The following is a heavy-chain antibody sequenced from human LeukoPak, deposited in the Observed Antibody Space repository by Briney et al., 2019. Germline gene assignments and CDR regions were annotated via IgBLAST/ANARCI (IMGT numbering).Heavy chain of an antibody. Sequence: GGSLRLSCAASEFTFSSYAMSWVRQAPGKGLEWVAVISYDGSHKYYADSVKGRFTISRDNAKNSLYLQMNSLRAEDTAVYYCARAASAGMGVDYWGQGTLVTVSS. V-gene: IGHV3-30-3*01. D-gene: IGHD6-13*01. CDR3: ARAASAGMGVDY. CDR2: ISYDGSHK. J-gene: IGHJ4*02. CDR1: EFTFSSYA.